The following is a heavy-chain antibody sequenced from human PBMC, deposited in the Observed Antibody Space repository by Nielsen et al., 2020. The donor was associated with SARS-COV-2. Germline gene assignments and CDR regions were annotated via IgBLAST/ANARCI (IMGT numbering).Heavy chain of an antibody. J-gene: IGHJ4*02. V-gene: IGHV3-21*01. Sequence: GESLKISCAASGFTFSSYSLNWVRQAPGKGLEWLSSISSSSTYIYTADSLRGRFTISRDNAKNSLYLQMDSLRAEDTAVYYCARGSYSSGEIDYRGQGTLVTVSS. D-gene: IGHD3-10*01. CDR3: ARGSYSSGEIDY. CDR2: ISSSSTYI. CDR1: GFTFSSYS.